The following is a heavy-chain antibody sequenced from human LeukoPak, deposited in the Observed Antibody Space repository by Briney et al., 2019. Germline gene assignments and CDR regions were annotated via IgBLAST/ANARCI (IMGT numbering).Heavy chain of an antibody. CDR3: ARGGDCGGDCYSFWYFDL. CDR2: IYYSGST. V-gene: IGHV4-59*01. CDR1: GGSISHYY. Sequence: KPSETLSLTCTVSGGSISHYYWRWLRQPPGEELEWIGYIYYSGSTNYNPPLRSRVSISLDTSKNQFSLQLGSVAAADTAVYYCARGGDCGGDCYSFWYFDLWGRGTLVTVSS. J-gene: IGHJ2*01. D-gene: IGHD2-21*02.